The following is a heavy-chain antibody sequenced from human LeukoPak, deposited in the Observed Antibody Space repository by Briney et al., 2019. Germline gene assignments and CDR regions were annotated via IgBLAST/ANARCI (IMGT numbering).Heavy chain of an antibody. V-gene: IGHV1-69*13. CDR2: IIPIFGTA. CDR1: GYIFANYG. Sequence: GASVKVSCKASGYIFANYGISWVRQAPGQGLEWMGGIIPIFGTANYAQKFLDRVTISADESTSTAYMELSSLRSEDTAVYYCARDSPLYRQFDIWGQGTMVTVSS. CDR3: ARDSPLYRQFDI. J-gene: IGHJ3*02. D-gene: IGHD3-16*02.